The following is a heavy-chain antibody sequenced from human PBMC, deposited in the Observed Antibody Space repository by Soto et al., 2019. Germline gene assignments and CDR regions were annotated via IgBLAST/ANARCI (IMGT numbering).Heavy chain of an antibody. CDR3: ARVLRSYGEHGYLEH. Sequence: QVQLQESGPGLVKPSQTLSLTCTVSGGSISDDIYYWGWIRQHPGKGLEWIGYIYYSGTTYYNPSLKSRVSISVDTSKNQFSLKMSSVTVADTAVYYCARVLRSYGEHGYLEHWGQGTLVTVST. CDR1: GGSISDDIYY. D-gene: IGHD3-16*01. V-gene: IGHV4-31*03. CDR2: IYYSGTT. J-gene: IGHJ4*02.